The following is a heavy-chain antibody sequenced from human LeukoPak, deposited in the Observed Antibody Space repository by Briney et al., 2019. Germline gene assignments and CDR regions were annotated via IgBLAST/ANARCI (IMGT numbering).Heavy chain of an antibody. Sequence: ASVKVSCKASGYTFTGYYMYWVRQAPGQGLEWMGWINPNSGGTNYAQKFQGRVTMTRDTSISTAYMELSRLRSDDTAVYYCARDPGRIAVAGPPYWYFDLWGRGTLVTVSS. CDR3: ARDPGRIAVAGPPYWYFDL. V-gene: IGHV1-2*02. CDR2: INPNSGGT. J-gene: IGHJ2*01. D-gene: IGHD6-19*01. CDR1: GYTFTGYY.